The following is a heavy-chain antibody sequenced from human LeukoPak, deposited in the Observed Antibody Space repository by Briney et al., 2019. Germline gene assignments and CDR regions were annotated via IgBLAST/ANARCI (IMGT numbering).Heavy chain of an antibody. D-gene: IGHD1-26*01. CDR1: GGSISSYY. Sequence: SETLSLTCTVSGGSISSYYWSWIRQPPGKGLEWIGYIYYSGSTNYNPSLKSRVTISVDTSKNQFSLKLSSVTAADTAVYYCARVGRVGATPETILGAFDIWGQGTMVTVSS. CDR3: ARVGRVGATPETILGAFDI. CDR2: IYYSGST. V-gene: IGHV4-59*01. J-gene: IGHJ3*02.